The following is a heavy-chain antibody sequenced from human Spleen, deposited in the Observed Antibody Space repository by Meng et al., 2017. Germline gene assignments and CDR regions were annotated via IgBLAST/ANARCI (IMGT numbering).Heavy chain of an antibody. CDR1: GFTFSTYC. J-gene: IGHJ4*02. CDR2: IKEDGSEK. V-gene: IGHV3-7*03. CDR3: AKGAWLDGY. D-gene: IGHD6-19*01. Sequence: GESLKISCAASGFTFSTYCMTWVRQTPGKGLEWVANIKEDGSEKYYVDSVKGRFTISRDNAKNSLYLQMNSLTADDTAVYYCAKGAWLDGYWGQGTLVTVSS.